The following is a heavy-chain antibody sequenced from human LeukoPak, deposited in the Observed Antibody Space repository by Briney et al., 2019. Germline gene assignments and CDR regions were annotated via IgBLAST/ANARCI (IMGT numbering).Heavy chain of an antibody. CDR1: GYSETFSG. D-gene: IGHD2-8*01. CDR2: ISAQHGQT. J-gene: IGHJ4*02. CDR3: AGSRGYGASNVCYLKD. Sequence: ASVKVSCKTSGYSETFSGITWVRQVAGQGLEWMGWISAQHGQTEYARNSQDRVTMTTETYTNTAYMELRSLRSDDTAVYYCAGSRGYGASNVCYLKDWGQGTLVTVSS. V-gene: IGHV1-18*01.